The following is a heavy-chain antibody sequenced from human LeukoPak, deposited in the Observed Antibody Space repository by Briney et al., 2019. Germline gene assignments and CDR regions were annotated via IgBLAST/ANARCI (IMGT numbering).Heavy chain of an antibody. D-gene: IGHD2-21*01. J-gene: IGHJ4*02. Sequence: GGSLRLSCAASTFTFRDHFMSWIRQPPGKGLEWVSCISSSGSDTYYSDSVKGRSTVSRDNAKNSLFLQMNSLRLEDTAVYYCATAPTEDGDGSSPGYWGQGTLVTVSS. CDR3: ATAPTEDGDGSSPGY. CDR2: ISSSGSDT. CDR1: TFTFRDHF. V-gene: IGHV3-11*04.